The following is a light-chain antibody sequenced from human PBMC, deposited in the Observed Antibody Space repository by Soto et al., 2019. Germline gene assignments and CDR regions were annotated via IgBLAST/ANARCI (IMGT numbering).Light chain of an antibody. CDR2: GVS. V-gene: IGLV2-14*01. Sequence: QSALTQPASVSGSPGQSITFSCTGTSSDVGGYNHVSWYQHPPGRAPKLILFGVSDRPSGVSHRFSGSKSGNTASLTISGLQAEDEADYYCCSYTSLSSVVFGGGTKVTVL. J-gene: IGLJ2*01. CDR1: SSDVGGYNH. CDR3: CSYTSLSSVV.